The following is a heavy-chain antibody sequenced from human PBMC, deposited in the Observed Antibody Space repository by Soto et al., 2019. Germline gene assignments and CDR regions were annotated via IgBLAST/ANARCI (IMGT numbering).Heavy chain of an antibody. D-gene: IGHD3-9*01. CDR3: AAAPGYFDWLSDNWFDP. V-gene: IGHV1-58*01. Sequence: VASVKVSCKASGFTFTSSAVQWVRQARGQRLEWIGWIVVGSGNTNYAQKFQERVTITRDMSTSTAYMELSSLRSEDTAVYYCAAAPGYFDWLSDNWFDPWGQGTLVTVS. CDR1: GFTFTSSA. CDR2: IVVGSGNT. J-gene: IGHJ5*02.